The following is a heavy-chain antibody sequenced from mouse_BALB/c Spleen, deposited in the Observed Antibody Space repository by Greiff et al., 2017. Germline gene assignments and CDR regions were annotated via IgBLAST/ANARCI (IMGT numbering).Heavy chain of an antibody. CDR2: ISSGGST. CDR3: ARGQRLISSSWCAY. D-gene: IGHD1-1*01. J-gene: IGHJ3*01. Sequence: EVHLVESGGGLVKPGGSLKLSCAASGFTFSSYAMSWVRQTPEKRLEWVASISSGGSTYYPDSVKGRFTISRDNARNILYLQMSSLRSEDTAMYYCARGQRLISSSWCAYWGQGTLVTVSA. CDR1: GFTFSSYA. V-gene: IGHV5-6-5*01.